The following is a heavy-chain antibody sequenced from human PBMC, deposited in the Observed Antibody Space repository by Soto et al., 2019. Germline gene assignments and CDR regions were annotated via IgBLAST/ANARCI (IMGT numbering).Heavy chain of an antibody. CDR1: GCSFTINNW. CDR3: ASRDPGTSVDY. J-gene: IGHJ4*02. V-gene: IGHV4-4*02. D-gene: IGHD1-7*01. Sequence: SDTLSLTCAVSGCSFTINNWWTWVRQPPGQGLEWIGEIYRTGSTNYNPSLKSRVTISLDKSENQFSLKVTSLTAADTAVYYCASRDPGTSVDYWGQGTLVPV. CDR2: IYRTGST.